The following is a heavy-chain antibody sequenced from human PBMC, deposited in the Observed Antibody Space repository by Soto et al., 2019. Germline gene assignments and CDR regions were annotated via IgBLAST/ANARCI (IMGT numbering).Heavy chain of an antibody. CDR1: GFTFSSYG. Sequence: PGGSLRLSCAASGFTFSSYGMHWVRQAPGKGLEWVAVILSDGNNKFYADSVKGRFTISRDNSKNTLYLQMDSLRVEDTAVYYCAKGRGNYWAIDSWGQGTQVTVSS. CDR3: AKGRGNYWAIDS. J-gene: IGHJ4*02. D-gene: IGHD1-7*01. CDR2: ILSDGNNK. V-gene: IGHV3-30*18.